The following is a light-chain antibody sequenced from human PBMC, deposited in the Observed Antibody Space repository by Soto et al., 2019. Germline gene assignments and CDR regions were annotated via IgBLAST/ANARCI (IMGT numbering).Light chain of an antibody. J-gene: IGKJ5*01. CDR2: AAS. CDR3: QQSYSPPPIT. Sequence: DIQMTQSPSSLSASVGASVTITCRASQTISNYLNWYQKKPGKAPKLLIYAASSLQRGVPSRFSGSGSGTDFTLTISSLQPEDFATYYCQQSYSPPPITFGQGTRLEIK. V-gene: IGKV1-39*01. CDR1: QTISNY.